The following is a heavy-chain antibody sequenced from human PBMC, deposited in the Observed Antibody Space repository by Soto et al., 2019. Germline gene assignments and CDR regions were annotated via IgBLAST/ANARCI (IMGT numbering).Heavy chain of an antibody. V-gene: IGHV3-30-3*01. CDR3: ARDKTPIALDV. CDR1: GFIFSTYA. J-gene: IGHJ6*02. CDR2: ISYDRSNK. Sequence: GYLRLSCEASGFIFSTYAMHWVRQAPGKGLEWVAIISYDRSNKYYADSVKGRFTISRDNSKDTLYLQMNSLRAEDTAVYYCARDKTPIALDVWGQGTTVTVSS. D-gene: IGHD3-3*02.